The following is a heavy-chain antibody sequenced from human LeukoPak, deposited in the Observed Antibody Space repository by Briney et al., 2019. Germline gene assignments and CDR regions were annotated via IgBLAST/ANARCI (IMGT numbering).Heavy chain of an antibody. J-gene: IGHJ6*02. CDR1: GGSINSYY. CDR3: ARHTPWELQRRPSNYYFRMDV. Sequence: SETLSLTCSVPGGSINSYYWSWIRQPPGKGLEWIAYTHSNGNTKSNPSLRSRLTISIDTSKNQFSLKLSSVTAADTAVYFCARHTPWELQRRPSNYYFRMDVWGQGTTVTVSS. V-gene: IGHV4-59*08. D-gene: IGHD1-26*01. CDR2: THSNGNT.